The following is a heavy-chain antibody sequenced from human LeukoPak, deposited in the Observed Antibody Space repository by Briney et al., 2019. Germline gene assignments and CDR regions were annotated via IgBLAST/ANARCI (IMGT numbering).Heavy chain of an antibody. D-gene: IGHD3-22*01. J-gene: IGHJ4*02. CDR2: VDPEDGET. V-gene: IGHV1-69-2*01. Sequence: GASVKVSCKVSGYTFTDYYMHWVQQAPGKGLEWMGLVDPEDGETIYAEKFQGRVTITADTSTDTAYMELSSLRSEDTAVYYCATEASYYYDSSGCSSSFDYWGQGTLVTVSS. CDR3: ATEASYYYDSSGCSSSFDY. CDR1: GYTFTDYY.